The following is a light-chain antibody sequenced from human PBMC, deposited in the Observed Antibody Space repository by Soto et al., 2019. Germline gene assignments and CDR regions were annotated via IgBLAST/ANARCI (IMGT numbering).Light chain of an antibody. CDR2: AAS. Sequence: IHITHSPSSLSSSVLYIFSITWLASQSISSYLNWYQQKPGKAPKLLIYAASSLQSGVPSRFSGSGSGTDFTLTISSLQPEDFATYYCLQDYNYPWTFGQGTKVDIK. CDR3: LQDYNYPWT. V-gene: IGKV1-6*01. CDR1: QSISSY. J-gene: IGKJ1*01.